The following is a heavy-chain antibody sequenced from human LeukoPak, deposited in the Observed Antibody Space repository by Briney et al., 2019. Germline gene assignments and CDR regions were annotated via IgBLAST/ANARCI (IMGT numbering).Heavy chain of an antibody. J-gene: IGHJ5*02. CDR2: IYYSGST. V-gene: IGHV4-59*01. CDR3: ARASSAYYDFWSGYPNWIDP. Sequence: PSETQSLTCTVSGGSISSYYWSWIRQPPGEGLEWIGYIYYSGSTNSNPSLKSRVTISVNTSKNQFSLKLSSVTAADTAVYYCARASSAYYDFWSGYPNWIDPWGQGTLVTVSS. D-gene: IGHD3-3*01. CDR1: GGSISSYY.